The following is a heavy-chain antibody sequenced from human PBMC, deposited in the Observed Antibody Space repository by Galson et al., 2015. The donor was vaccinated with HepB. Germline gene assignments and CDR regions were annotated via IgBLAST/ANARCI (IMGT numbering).Heavy chain of an antibody. CDR3: AREVGIAAAGTPLYYYGMDV. Sequence: SVKVSCKASGGTFSSYTISWVRQAPGQGLEWMGRIIPILGIANYAQKFQGRVTITADKSTSTAYMELSSLRSEDTAVYYCAREVGIAAAGTPLYYYGMDVWGQGTTVTVSS. J-gene: IGHJ6*02. V-gene: IGHV1-69*04. CDR2: IIPILGIA. CDR1: GGTFSSYT. D-gene: IGHD6-13*01.